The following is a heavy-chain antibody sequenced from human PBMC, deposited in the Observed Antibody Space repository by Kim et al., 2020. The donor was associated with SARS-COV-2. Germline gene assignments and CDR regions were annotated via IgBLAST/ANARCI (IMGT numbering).Heavy chain of an antibody. CDR2: ISYDGSNK. Sequence: GGSLRLSCAASGFTFSSYGMHWVRQAPGKGLEWVAVISYDGSNKYYADSVKGRFTISRDNSKNTLYLQMNSLRAEDTAVYYCARAGVNDIVVVVAALFDYWGQGTLVTVSS. D-gene: IGHD2-15*01. J-gene: IGHJ4*02. CDR1: GFTFSSYG. V-gene: IGHV3-33*05. CDR3: ARAGVNDIVVVVAALFDY.